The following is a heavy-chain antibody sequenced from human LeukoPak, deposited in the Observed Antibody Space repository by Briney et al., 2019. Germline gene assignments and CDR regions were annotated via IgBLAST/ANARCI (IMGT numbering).Heavy chain of an antibody. V-gene: IGHV3-48*03. CDR1: GFTFSSYE. CDR2: ISSSGSTI. J-gene: IGHJ3*02. D-gene: IGHD3-22*01. Sequence: GWSLRLSCAASGFTFSSYEMNWVRQAPGKGLEWVSYISSSGSTIYYADSVKGRFTISRDNAKNSLYLQMNSLRAEDTAVYYCARGDQDYYDSSGYYHAFDIWGQGTMVTVSS. CDR3: ARGDQDYYDSSGYYHAFDI.